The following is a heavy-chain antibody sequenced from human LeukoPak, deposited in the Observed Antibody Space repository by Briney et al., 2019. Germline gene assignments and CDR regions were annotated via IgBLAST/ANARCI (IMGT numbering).Heavy chain of an antibody. D-gene: IGHD2-15*01. Sequence: GGSLRLSCAASGFTFSDYNMRWIRQAPGKALEWVSCISRSGSNKYYADSVKGRFTISRDNAKNSLFLQMNSLRAEDTAVYYCERVLRYCSRGNCYSGGLGYMDVWGTGTTVTISS. V-gene: IGHV3-11*01. J-gene: IGHJ6*03. CDR3: ERVLRYCSRGNCYSGGLGYMDV. CDR1: GFTFSDYN. CDR2: ISRSGSNK.